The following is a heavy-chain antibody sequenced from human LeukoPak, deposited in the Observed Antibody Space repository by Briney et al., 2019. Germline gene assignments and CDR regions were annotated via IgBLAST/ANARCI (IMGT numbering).Heavy chain of an antibody. V-gene: IGHV1-18*04. Sequence: GASVKVSCKASGYTFTSYGISWVRQAPGQGLEWMGWISAYNGNTNYAQKLQGRVTMTTDTSTSTAYMELRSLRSDDTAVCYCARDRLYYYGSGSDYWGQGTLVTVSS. J-gene: IGHJ4*02. CDR3: ARDRLYYYGSGSDY. CDR1: GYTFTSYG. D-gene: IGHD3-10*01. CDR2: ISAYNGNT.